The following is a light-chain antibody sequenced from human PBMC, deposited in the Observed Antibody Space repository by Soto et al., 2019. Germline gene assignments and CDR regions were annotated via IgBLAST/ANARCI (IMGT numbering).Light chain of an antibody. Sequence: DIPMTQSPSTLSASVGDRVTITCRASQNINSWLAWYQQKPGKAPKVLMYKASTLESGVPSRFGGSGSETEFTLTISGLQPEDFATYYCQQYKSFMYTFGQGTKVEIK. CDR1: QNINSW. J-gene: IGKJ2*01. CDR3: QQYKSFMYT. V-gene: IGKV1-5*03. CDR2: KAS.